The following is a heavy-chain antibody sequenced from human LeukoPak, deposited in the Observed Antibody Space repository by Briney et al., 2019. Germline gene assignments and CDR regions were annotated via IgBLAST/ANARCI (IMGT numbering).Heavy chain of an antibody. V-gene: IGHV3-49*04. J-gene: IGHJ4*02. CDR1: GFNFGDYN. D-gene: IGHD3-10*01. Sequence: PGGSLRLSCTASGFNFGDYNMNWVRQAPGKGLEWVGYIRAKTHDGTADYAASVKGRFTISRDDSKSIAYLQMTGLDSEDTAVYYCTRGQLYPYGPEFDSWGQGTLVTVSS. CDR2: IRAKTHDGTA. CDR3: TRGQLYPYGPEFDS.